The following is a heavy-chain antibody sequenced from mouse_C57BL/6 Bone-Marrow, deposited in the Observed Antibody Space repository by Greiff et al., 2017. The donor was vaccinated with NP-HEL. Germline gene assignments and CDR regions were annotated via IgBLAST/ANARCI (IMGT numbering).Heavy chain of an antibody. CDR1: GFNIKDYY. Sequence: EVMLVESGAELVKPGASVKLSCTASGFNIKDYYMHWVKQRTEQGLEWIGRIDPEDGETKYAPKFQGKATITADTSSNTAYLQVSSLTSDDTAVYYGANVGYYFAWFAYWGQGTLVTVSA. V-gene: IGHV14-2*01. J-gene: IGHJ3*01. D-gene: IGHD2-3*01. CDR3: ANVGYYFAWFAY. CDR2: IDPEDGET.